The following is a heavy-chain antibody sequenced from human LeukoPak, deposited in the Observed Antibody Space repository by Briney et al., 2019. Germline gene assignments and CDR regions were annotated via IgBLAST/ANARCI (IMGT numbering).Heavy chain of an antibody. CDR1: GGSISSYY. CDR3: ARHPLVGEKAAFDI. Sequence: SETLSLTCTVSGGSISSYYWSWIRQPPGKGLEWIGYIYYSGSTNYNPFLKSRVTISVDTSKNQFSLKLSSVTAADTAVYYCARHPLVGEKAAFDIWGQGTMVTVSS. V-gene: IGHV4-59*08. CDR2: IYYSGST. J-gene: IGHJ3*02. D-gene: IGHD1-26*01.